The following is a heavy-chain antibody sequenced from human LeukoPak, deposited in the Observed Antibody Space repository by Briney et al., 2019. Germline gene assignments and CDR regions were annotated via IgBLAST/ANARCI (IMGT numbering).Heavy chain of an antibody. D-gene: IGHD1-26*01. CDR2: INSDGSST. CDR3: ATDPYSGRYGDYYYYYMDV. CDR1: GFTFSSYW. J-gene: IGHJ6*03. V-gene: IGHV3-74*01. Sequence: GGSLRLSCAASGFTFSSYWMHWVRPAPGEGLVWVSRINSDGSSTSYADSVKGRFTISRDNAKNSLYLQINSLRAEDTAVHYCATDPYSGRYGDYYYYYMDVWGKGTTVTISS.